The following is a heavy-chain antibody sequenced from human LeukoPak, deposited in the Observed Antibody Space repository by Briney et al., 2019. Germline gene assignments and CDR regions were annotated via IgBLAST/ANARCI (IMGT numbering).Heavy chain of an antibody. V-gene: IGHV3-33*01. CDR3: ARGPFGYSYGRWGY. CDR1: GFTFSSYG. Sequence: GGSLRLSCAASGFTFSSYGMHWVRQAPGKGLEWVAVIWYDGSNKYYADSVKGRFTISRDNSKNTLYLQMNSLRAEDTAVYYCARGPFGYSYGRWGYWGQGTLVTVSS. CDR2: IWYDGSNK. D-gene: IGHD5-18*01. J-gene: IGHJ4*02.